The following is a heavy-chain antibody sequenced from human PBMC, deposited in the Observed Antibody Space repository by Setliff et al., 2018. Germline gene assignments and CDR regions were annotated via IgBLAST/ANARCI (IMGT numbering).Heavy chain of an antibody. D-gene: IGHD3-3*01. CDR3: ARFPPTSTYYDYWSGYANWFDP. J-gene: IGHJ5*02. Sequence: ASVKVSCKASGGTFSSYDISWVRQAPGQGLEWMGWINAGNGNTKYSQKFQGRVTITRDTSASTAYMELSSLRSEDTAVYYCARFPPTSTYYDYWSGYANWFDPWGQGTLVTVSS. V-gene: IGHV1-3*01. CDR1: GGTFSSYD. CDR2: INAGNGNT.